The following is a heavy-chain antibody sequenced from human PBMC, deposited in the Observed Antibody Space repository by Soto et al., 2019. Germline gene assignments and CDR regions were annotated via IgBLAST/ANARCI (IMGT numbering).Heavy chain of an antibody. D-gene: IGHD2-15*01. Sequence: PSETLSLTCAVYGGSFSGYYWSWIRQPPGKGLEWIGEINHSGSTNYNPSLKSRVTISVDTSKNQFSLKLSSVTAADTAVYYCARSLLLYYYYYYGMDVWGQGTTVTVSS. J-gene: IGHJ6*02. CDR1: GGSFSGYY. CDR3: ARSLLLYYYYYYGMDV. V-gene: IGHV4-34*01. CDR2: INHSGST.